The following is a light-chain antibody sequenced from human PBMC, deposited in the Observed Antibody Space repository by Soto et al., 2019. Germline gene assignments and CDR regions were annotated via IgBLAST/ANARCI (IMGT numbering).Light chain of an antibody. Sequence: QSVLTQPPLVSGAPGQRVTISCTGGSSNIGTGYKVHWYQQLPGTAPKLLIYGNNNRPSGVPDRFSGSTSGTSASLAITGLQAEDEADYYCQTYDSRLSGVIFGGGTKLTVL. CDR3: QTYDSRLSGVI. CDR2: GNN. J-gene: IGLJ2*01. V-gene: IGLV1-40*01. CDR1: SSNIGTGYK.